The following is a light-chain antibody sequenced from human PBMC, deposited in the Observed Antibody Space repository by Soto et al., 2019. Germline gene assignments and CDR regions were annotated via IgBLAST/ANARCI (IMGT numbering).Light chain of an antibody. J-gene: IGKJ4*01. CDR1: QTVRNNY. CDR2: DAS. Sequence: VFNQSPCTLSLSPGEIATLSFRASQTVRNNYLAWYQQKPGQAPRLLIYDASSRATGIPDRFSGGGSGTDFTLTISRLEPEDFAVYYCQQFSSYPLTFGGGSKVDIK. CDR3: QQFSSYPLT. V-gene: IGKV3-20*01.